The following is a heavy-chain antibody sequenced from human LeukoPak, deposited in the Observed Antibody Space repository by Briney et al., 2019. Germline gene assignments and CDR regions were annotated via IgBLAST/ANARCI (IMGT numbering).Heavy chain of an antibody. J-gene: IGHJ5*02. Sequence: SETLSLTCAVYGGSFSGYYWSWIRQPPGKGLEWIGEINHSGSTNYNPSLKSRVTISVDTSKNQFSLKLSSVTAADTAVYYCARRVVRGLRNWFDPWGQGTLVTVSS. CDR1: GGSFSGYY. CDR2: INHSGST. D-gene: IGHD3-10*01. CDR3: ARRVVRGLRNWFDP. V-gene: IGHV4-34*01.